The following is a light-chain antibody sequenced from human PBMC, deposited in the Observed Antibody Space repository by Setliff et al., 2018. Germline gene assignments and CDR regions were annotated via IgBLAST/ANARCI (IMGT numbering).Light chain of an antibody. CDR1: SSDVGGYNY. J-gene: IGLJ1*01. V-gene: IGLV2-8*01. Sequence: QSALAQPPSASGSPGQSVTISCTGTSSDVGGYNYVSWYQQHPGKAPKLMICEVSKRPSGVPDRFSGSKSGNTASLTVSGLQAEDEADYYCSSYAGSNTPYVFGTGTKVTV. CDR2: EVS. CDR3: SSYAGSNTPYV.